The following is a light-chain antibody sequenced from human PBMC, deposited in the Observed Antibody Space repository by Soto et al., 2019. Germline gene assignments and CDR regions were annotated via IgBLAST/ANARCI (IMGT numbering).Light chain of an antibody. CDR1: QAISTW. J-gene: IGKJ1*01. CDR2: AAS. V-gene: IGKV1D-12*01. CDR3: QQANSFPRT. Sequence: DIQMTQSPSSVSASVGDRVTITCRASQAISTWLAWYQQKPGKAPKLLIYAASNLQTGVPSRFSGGGSGRDFTLTISSLQPEDFATYYCQQANSFPRTFGQGTKVEIK.